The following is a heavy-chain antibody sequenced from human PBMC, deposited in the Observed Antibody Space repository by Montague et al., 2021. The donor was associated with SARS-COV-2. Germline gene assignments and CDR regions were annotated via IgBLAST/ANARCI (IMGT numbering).Heavy chain of an antibody. Sequence: SLRLSCAASGFTFSSYAMHWVRQAPGKGLEWVAVISYDGSNKYYADSVKGRFTISRDNSKNTLYLQMNRLRAEDTAVYYCASSLVWFEIDYWGQGTLVTVSS. CDR2: ISYDGSNK. CDR3: ASSLVWFEIDY. J-gene: IGHJ4*02. D-gene: IGHD3-10*01. V-gene: IGHV3-30*04. CDR1: GFTFSSYA.